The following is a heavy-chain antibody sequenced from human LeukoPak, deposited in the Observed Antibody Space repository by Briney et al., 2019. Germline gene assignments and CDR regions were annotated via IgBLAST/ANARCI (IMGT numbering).Heavy chain of an antibody. D-gene: IGHD3-22*01. CDR3: ARDRVVIRSYFDY. V-gene: IGHV1-46*01. J-gene: IGHJ4*02. CDR1: GYTFTSYY. CDR2: INPSGGST. Sequence: ASVTVSCKASGYTFTSYYMHWVRQAPGQGLEWMGIINPSGGSTSYAQKFQGRVTMTRDMSTSTVYMELSSLRSEDTAVYYCARDRVVIRSYFDYWGQGTLVTVSS.